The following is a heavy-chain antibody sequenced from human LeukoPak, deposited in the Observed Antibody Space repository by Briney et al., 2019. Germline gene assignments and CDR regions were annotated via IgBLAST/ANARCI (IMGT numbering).Heavy chain of an antibody. V-gene: IGHV1-3*01. J-gene: IGHJ6*04. CDR1: GYTFTSYA. D-gene: IGHD2-2*01. CDR2: INAGNGNT. Sequence: ASVKVSCKASGYTFTSYAMHWVRQAPGQRLEWMGWINAGNGNTKYSQKFQGRDTITRDTSASTAYMELSSLRSEDTAVYYCARDMEYCSSTSCQNGMDVWGKGTTVTVSS. CDR3: ARDMEYCSSTSCQNGMDV.